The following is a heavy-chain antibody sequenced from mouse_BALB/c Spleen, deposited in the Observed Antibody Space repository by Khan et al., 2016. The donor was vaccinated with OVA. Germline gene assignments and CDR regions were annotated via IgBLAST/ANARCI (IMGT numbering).Heavy chain of an antibody. CDR1: GYSITSGYG. CDR3: ARTARIKY. J-gene: IGHJ2*01. V-gene: IGHV3-2*02. Sequence: EVQLQESGPSLVKPSQSLSLSCTVTGYSITSGYGWNWIRQFPGNKLEWMGYISYSGSTNYNPSLKSRISITRDTSKNQFFLQLNSVTTEDTATYYCARTARIKYWGQGTTLTVSS. D-gene: IGHD1-2*01. CDR2: ISYSGST.